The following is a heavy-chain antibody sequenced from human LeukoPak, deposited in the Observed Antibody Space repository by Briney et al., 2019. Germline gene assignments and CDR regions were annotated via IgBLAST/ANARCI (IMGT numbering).Heavy chain of an antibody. CDR2: IYHSGST. V-gene: IGHV4-30-2*02. CDR1: GGSISSGGYY. D-gene: IGHD6-25*01. CDR3: ASGPESYYFDY. Sequence: SQTLSLTCTVSGGSISSGGYYWSWIRQPPGKGLEWIGYIYHSGSTYYNPSLKSRVTISVDTSKNQLSLKMTSVTAADTAMYYCASGPESYYFDYWGQGTLVTVSS. J-gene: IGHJ4*02.